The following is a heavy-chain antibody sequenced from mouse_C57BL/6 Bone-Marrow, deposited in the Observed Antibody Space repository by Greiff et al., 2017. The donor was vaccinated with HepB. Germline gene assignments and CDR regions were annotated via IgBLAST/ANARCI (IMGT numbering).Heavy chain of an antibody. CDR1: GYTFTSYW. V-gene: IGHV1-55*01. D-gene: IGHD2-3*01. CDR2: IYPGSGST. J-gene: IGHJ2*01. CDR3: ATERGLLLHFDY. Sequence: QVQLQQSGAELVKPGASVKMSCKASGYTFTSYWITWVKQRPGQGLEWIGDIYPGSGSTNYNEKFKSKATLTVDTSSSTAYMQLSSLTSEDAAVYYCATERGLLLHFDYWGQGTTLTVSA.